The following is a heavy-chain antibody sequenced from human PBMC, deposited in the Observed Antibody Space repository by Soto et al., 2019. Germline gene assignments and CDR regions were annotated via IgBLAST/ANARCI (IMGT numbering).Heavy chain of an antibody. V-gene: IGHV3-23*01. CDR3: ARGWQGDY. D-gene: IGHD6-19*01. Sequence: EVQLLESGGGLVQPGGSLRLSCAASGFTFSTYAMNWVRQAPGKGLEWVSAISGGGADTYYADSVKGRFTISRDNSKNTLYPQMNSLRAEDTAVYYCARGWQGDYWGQGTLVSVSS. J-gene: IGHJ4*02. CDR2: ISGGGADT. CDR1: GFTFSTYA.